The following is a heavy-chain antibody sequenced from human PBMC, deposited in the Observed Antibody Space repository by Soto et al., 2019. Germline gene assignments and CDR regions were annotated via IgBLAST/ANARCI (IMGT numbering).Heavy chain of an antibody. Sequence: GGSLRISCAASGFTFSSYAMSWVRQAPGKGLEWVSAISGSGGSTYYADSVKGRFTISRDNSKNTLYLQMNSLRAEDTAVYYCAKAPHPRPEPVLFDYWGQGTLVTVSS. CDR1: GFTFSSYA. V-gene: IGHV3-23*01. J-gene: IGHJ4*02. CDR3: AKAPHPRPEPVLFDY. D-gene: IGHD1-26*01. CDR2: ISGSGGST.